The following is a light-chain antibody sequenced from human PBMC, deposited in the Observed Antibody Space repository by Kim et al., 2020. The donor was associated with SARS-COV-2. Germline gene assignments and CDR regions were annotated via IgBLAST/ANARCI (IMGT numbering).Light chain of an antibody. CDR2: DTF. V-gene: IGKV1-33*01. Sequence: DIQMTQSPSSLSASVGDRVTITCQASQDISQYLNWYQHKPGKAPKLLIFDTFNLEAGVPSRFSGSGSGTHYTLTISSLQPEDVATYYCQQYDHLPYAFGQGTKLEI. J-gene: IGKJ2*01. CDR1: QDISQY. CDR3: QQYDHLPYA.